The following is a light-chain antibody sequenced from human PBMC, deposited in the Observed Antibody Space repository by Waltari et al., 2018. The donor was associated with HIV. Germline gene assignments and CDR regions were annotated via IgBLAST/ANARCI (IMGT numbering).Light chain of an antibody. CDR1: SGSVSSAYY. CDR2: ITA. V-gene: IGLV8-61*01. Sequence: QTVVTQEPSFSVSPGGTITLTCGLSSGSVSSAYYPSWDQQTTGQPPPTLIYITATCSAGVPVRFSGSIVGNKSALTITGAQSEDESDYYCLLYMASGRVFGGGTRLTVL. J-gene: IGLJ3*02. CDR3: LLYMASGRV.